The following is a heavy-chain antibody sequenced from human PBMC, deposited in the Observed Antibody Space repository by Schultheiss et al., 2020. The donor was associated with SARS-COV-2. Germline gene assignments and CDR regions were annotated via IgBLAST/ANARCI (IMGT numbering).Heavy chain of an antibody. CDR2: IWYDGSNK. D-gene: IGHD1-7*01. J-gene: IGHJ4*02. V-gene: IGHV3-33*01. Sequence: GESLKISCAASGFTFSNYGMHWVRQAPGKGLEWVAVIWYDGSNKYYADSVKGRFTISRDNSKNTLYLQMNSLRAEDTAVYYCASGNYTFDYWGQGTLVTVSS. CDR1: GFTFSNYG. CDR3: ASGNYTFDY.